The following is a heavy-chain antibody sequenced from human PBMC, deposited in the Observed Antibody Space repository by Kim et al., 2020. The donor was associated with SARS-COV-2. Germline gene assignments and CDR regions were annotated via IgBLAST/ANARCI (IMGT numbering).Heavy chain of an antibody. V-gene: IGHV4-59*13. Sequence: SETLSLTCTVSGGSISSYYWSWIRQPPGKGLEWIGYIYYSGSTNYNPSLKSRVTISVDTSKNQFSLKLSSVTAADTAVYYCARDESGGLRYFDYWGQGTLVTVSS. J-gene: IGHJ4*02. CDR3: ARDESGGLRYFDY. CDR2: IYYSGST. D-gene: IGHD4-17*01. CDR1: GGSISSYY.